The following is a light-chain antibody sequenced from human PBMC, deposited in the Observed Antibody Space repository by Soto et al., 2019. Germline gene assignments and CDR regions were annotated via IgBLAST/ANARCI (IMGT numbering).Light chain of an antibody. Sequence: QSALTQPPSASGTPGQRVTISCSGSSSNIGSNTVNWYQQLPGTAPKVLIYSNNQRPSGVPDRFSGSKSGTSASLAISGLQSEDEADYYCAAWDDSLNHPVFGTGTKVTVL. CDR1: SSNIGSNT. CDR2: SNN. V-gene: IGLV1-44*01. CDR3: AAWDDSLNHPV. J-gene: IGLJ1*01.